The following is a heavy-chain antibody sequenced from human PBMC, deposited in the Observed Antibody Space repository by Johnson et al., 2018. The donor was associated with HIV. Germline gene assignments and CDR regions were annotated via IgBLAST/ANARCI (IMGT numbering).Heavy chain of an antibody. V-gene: IGHV3-30*04. Sequence: QVQLLESGGGVVQPGGSLRLSCTASGFTFSAYAIHWVRQAPGKGLEWVAVISNDVSNKAYADSVKVRFTISRDNAKNSLLLQMKSLRAEDTALYYCARALTGTTQGAFDSWGQGTMVTVSS. D-gene: IGHD1-7*01. CDR1: GFTFSAYA. CDR3: ARALTGTTQGAFDS. CDR2: ISNDVSNK. J-gene: IGHJ3*02.